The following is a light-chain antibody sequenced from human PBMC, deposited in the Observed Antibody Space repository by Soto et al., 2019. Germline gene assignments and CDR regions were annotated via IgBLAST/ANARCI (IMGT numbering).Light chain of an antibody. Sequence: EIVLTQSPGTLSLSPGERATLSCRASQSVTSSYLAWYQQKPGQAPRLLIYGASTRATGIPDRFSGSGSGTEFTLTISSLQTEDFAVYYCQHYNTWPWTFGQGTKVDIK. CDR1: QSVTSSY. J-gene: IGKJ1*01. CDR3: QHYNTWPWT. CDR2: GAS. V-gene: IGKV3-20*01.